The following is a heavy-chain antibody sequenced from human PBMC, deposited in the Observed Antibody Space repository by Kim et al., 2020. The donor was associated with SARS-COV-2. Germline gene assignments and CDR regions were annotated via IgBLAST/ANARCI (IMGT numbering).Heavy chain of an antibody. CDR3: AKEMSRGPYYYDSSGRGPIYLDY. Sequence: GGSLRLSCAASGFTFSSYAMSWVRQAPGKGLEWVSAISGSGGSTYYADSVKGRFTISRDNSKNTLYLQMNSLRAEDTAVYYCAKEMSRGPYYYDSSGRGPIYLDYWGQGTLVTVSS. D-gene: IGHD3-22*01. V-gene: IGHV3-23*01. J-gene: IGHJ4*02. CDR2: ISGSGGST. CDR1: GFTFSSYA.